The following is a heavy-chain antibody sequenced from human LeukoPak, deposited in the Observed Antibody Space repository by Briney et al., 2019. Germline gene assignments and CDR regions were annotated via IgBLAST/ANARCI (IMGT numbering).Heavy chain of an antibody. CDR1: GYSFTYYF. V-gene: IGHV5-51*01. Sequence: GESLKISCKASGYSFTYYFIAWVRQMPGKGLEWMGIIYPGGSDTKYSPSFQGQVTISADKSTNTAYLQWSSLEASDTAMYYCARHLGGDRTSGYYNYWGQGTLVTVSS. D-gene: IGHD3-3*01. J-gene: IGHJ4*02. CDR3: ARHLGGDRTSGYYNY. CDR2: IYPGGSDT.